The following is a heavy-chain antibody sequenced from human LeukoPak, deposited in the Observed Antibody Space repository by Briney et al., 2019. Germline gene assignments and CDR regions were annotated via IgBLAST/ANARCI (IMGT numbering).Heavy chain of an antibody. CDR3: AKASSRVWGSYRHNYFDY. CDR1: GFTFSSYA. D-gene: IGHD3-16*02. Sequence: GGSLRLSCAASGFTFSSYAMSWVRQAPGKGLEGVSAISGSGGSTYYADSVKGRFTISRDNSKNTLYLQMNSLRAEDTAVYYCAKASSRVWGSYRHNYFDYWGQGTLVTVSS. V-gene: IGHV3-23*01. J-gene: IGHJ4*02. CDR2: ISGSGGST.